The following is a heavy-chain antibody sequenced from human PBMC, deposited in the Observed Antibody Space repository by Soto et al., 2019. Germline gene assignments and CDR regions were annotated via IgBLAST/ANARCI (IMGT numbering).Heavy chain of an antibody. V-gene: IGHV3-7*05. CDR3: ATIPPPRGIAMSD. CDR2: IKQDGSEK. CDR1: GFTFSVYW. J-gene: IGHJ4*02. Sequence: GGSLRLSCAASGFTFSVYWMGWVRQAPWKGLEWVANIKQDGSEKYYVDSVKGRFTISRDNAKNSLYLQMNSLRAEDTAVYYCATIPPPRGIAMSDWGQGTLVTVSS. D-gene: IGHD5-18*01.